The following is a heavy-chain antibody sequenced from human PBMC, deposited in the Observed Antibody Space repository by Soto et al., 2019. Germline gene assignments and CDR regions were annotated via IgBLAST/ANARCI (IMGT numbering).Heavy chain of an antibody. CDR2: IYYSGST. D-gene: IGHD2-2*01. J-gene: IGHJ4*02. CDR3: ARECRYQLLAIRDDFDY. V-gene: IGHV4-39*02. CDR1: GGSISSSSYY. Sequence: SETLSLTCTVSGGSISSSSYYWGWIRQPPGKGLEWIGSIYYSGSTYYNPSLKSRVTISVDTSKNQFSLKLSSVTAAHTAVYYGARECRYQLLAIRDDFDYWGQGTLVTVSS.